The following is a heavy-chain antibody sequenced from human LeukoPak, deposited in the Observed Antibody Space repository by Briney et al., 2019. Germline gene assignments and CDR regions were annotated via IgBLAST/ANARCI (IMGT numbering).Heavy chain of an antibody. J-gene: IGHJ4*02. CDR2: IYHSGST. CDR1: GGSISSGGYS. CDR3: ARGGLEDSSGYLFDY. Sequence: PSETLSLTCAVSGGSISSGGYSWSWIRQPPGKGLEWIGYIYHSGSTYYNPSLKSRVTISVDRSKNQFSLKLSSVTAADTAVYYCARGGLEDSSGYLFDYWGQGTLVTVSS. V-gene: IGHV4-30-2*01. D-gene: IGHD3-22*01.